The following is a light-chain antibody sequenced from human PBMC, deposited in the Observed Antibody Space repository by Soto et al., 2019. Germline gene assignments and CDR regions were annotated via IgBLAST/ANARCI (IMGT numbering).Light chain of an antibody. CDR3: QSYDSSLSGL. CDR2: GNS. Sequence: QSVLTQPPSMSGAPGQRVTISCTGSSSNIGAGYDVHWYQQLPGTAPKLLIYGNSNRPSGVPDRFSGSKSGTSASLAITGLQAEDEADYYCQSYDSSLSGLFGGRTQLTVL. J-gene: IGLJ2*01. V-gene: IGLV1-40*01. CDR1: SSNIGAGYD.